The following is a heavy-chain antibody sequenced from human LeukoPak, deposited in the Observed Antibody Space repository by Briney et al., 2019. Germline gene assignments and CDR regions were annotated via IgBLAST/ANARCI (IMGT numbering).Heavy chain of an antibody. Sequence: PSETLSLTCTVSGGSISSGGYYWSWIRQPPGKGLEWIGYIYHSGSTYYNPSLKSRVTISVDTSKNQFSLKLSSVTAADTAVYYCARGSGTDYYYYYYMDVWGKGTTVTVSS. CDR1: GGSISSGGYY. D-gene: IGHD2-15*01. V-gene: IGHV4-30-2*01. J-gene: IGHJ6*03. CDR3: ARGSGTDYYYYYYMDV. CDR2: IYHSGST.